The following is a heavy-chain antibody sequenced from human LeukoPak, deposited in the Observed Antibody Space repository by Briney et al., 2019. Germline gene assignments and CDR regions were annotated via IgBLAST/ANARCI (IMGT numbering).Heavy chain of an antibody. J-gene: IGHJ5*02. Sequence: GGSLRLSCAASGLTFNRYNMNWVRRAPGKGLEWVSSISTSSSYIYYADSVRGRFTISRDNAKNSLYLQMNSLRAEDTAVYSCARGADGVSSNSRGWFDPWGQGTLVTVSS. CDR3: ARGADGVSSNSRGWFDP. V-gene: IGHV3-21*01. D-gene: IGHD2-15*01. CDR1: GLTFNRYN. CDR2: ISTSSSYI.